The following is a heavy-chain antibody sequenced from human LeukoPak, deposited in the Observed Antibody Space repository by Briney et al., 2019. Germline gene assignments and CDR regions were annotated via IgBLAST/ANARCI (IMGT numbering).Heavy chain of an antibody. CDR2: ISAYNGNR. CDR1: GYTFSSYG. CDR3: ASDESRGPYYFDN. J-gene: IGHJ4*02. V-gene: IGHV1-18*01. Sequence: GASVKVSCKASGYTFSSYGISWVRQVPGQGLEWMGWISAYNGNRNYAQNLQGRVTMTTDTSTSTAYMELRTLRSDDTAVYYCASDESRGPYYFDNWGQGTLVTVSS.